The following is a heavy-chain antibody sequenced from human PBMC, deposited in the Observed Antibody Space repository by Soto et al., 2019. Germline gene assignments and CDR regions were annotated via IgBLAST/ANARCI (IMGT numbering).Heavy chain of an antibody. V-gene: IGHV3-7*01. Sequence: EVQLVESGGGLVQPGGSLRLSCAASGFTFSSYWMSWVRQAPGKGLEWVANIKQDGSEKYYVDSVKGRFTISRDNAKNSLYLQMNSPRAEDTAVYYCATYNVDTAMANQHYPYYYYYMDVWGKGTTVTVSS. CDR2: IKQDGSEK. D-gene: IGHD5-18*01. CDR3: ATYNVDTAMANQHYPYYYYYMDV. CDR1: GFTFSSYW. J-gene: IGHJ6*03.